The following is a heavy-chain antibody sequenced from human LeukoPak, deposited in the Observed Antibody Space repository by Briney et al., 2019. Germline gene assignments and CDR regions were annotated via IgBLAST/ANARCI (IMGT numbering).Heavy chain of an antibody. CDR2: VIPIFGTA. J-gene: IGHJ5*02. CDR3: ARARSPSSGYLLRDHNWFDP. CDR1: GGTFNSYA. Sequence: SVKVSCKASGGTFNSYAISWVRQAPGQGLEWMRGVIPIFGTANHAQKFQGRVTITTDESTSTAYMELSSLRSEDTAVYYCARARSPSSGYLLRDHNWFDPWGQGTLVTVSS. V-gene: IGHV1-69*05. D-gene: IGHD3-22*01.